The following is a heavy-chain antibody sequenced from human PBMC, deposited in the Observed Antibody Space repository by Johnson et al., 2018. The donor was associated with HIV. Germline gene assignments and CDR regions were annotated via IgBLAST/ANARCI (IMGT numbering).Heavy chain of an antibody. Sequence: QEQLVESGGVVVQPGRSLRLSCAASGFTFSSYAMHWVRQAPGKGLEWVAVISYDVSNKYYADSVKGRFTISRDNSKNSLYLQMNSLRGDDTAIYYCARGGASNYDTLTGYYVDALDIWGQGTMVTVSS. J-gene: IGHJ3*02. CDR1: GFTFSSYA. V-gene: IGHV3-30-3*01. CDR3: ARGGASNYDTLTGYYVDALDI. D-gene: IGHD3-9*01. CDR2: ISYDVSNK.